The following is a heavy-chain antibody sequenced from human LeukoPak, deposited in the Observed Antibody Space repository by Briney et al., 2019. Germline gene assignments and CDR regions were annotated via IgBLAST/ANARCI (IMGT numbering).Heavy chain of an antibody. CDR1: GGSISSSSYY. D-gene: IGHD6-19*01. V-gene: IGHV4-39*01. Sequence: PSETLSLTCTVSGGSISSSSYYWGWIRQPPGKGLEWIGSIYYSGSTYYNPSLKSRVTISVDTSKNQFSLKLSSVTAADTAVYYCASLVRLAAPFDYWGQGTLVTVSS. CDR2: IYYSGST. J-gene: IGHJ4*02. CDR3: ASLVRLAAPFDY.